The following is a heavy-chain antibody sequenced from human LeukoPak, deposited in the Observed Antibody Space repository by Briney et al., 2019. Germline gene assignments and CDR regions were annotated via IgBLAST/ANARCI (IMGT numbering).Heavy chain of an antibody. CDR1: GYTFTTYA. CDR2: INTGNGNT. Sequence: GASVKVSCKTSGYTFTTYAVHWVRQAPGQRLEWMGWINTGNGNTKYSQKFQGRVTITRDTSASTAYMELSGLTSEDTAVYYCARVGNSLLWFGELSNHYFDYWGQGTLVTVSS. CDR3: ARVGNSLLWFGELSNHYFDY. V-gene: IGHV1-3*04. J-gene: IGHJ4*02. D-gene: IGHD3-10*01.